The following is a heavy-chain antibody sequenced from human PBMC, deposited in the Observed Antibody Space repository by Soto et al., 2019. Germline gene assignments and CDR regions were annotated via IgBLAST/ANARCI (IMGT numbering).Heavy chain of an antibody. V-gene: IGHV4-34*01. CDR2: INHGGVT. CDR1: GGSFSGYY. J-gene: IGHJ5*02. Sequence: LSLTCAVNGGSFSGYYWSWIRQPPGRGLEWIGEINHGGVTFYNPSLKSRVTISVDTSKNQVSLNLSSVTAADSAVYYCARGRVGMGTFWSAYSHNWFDPWGQGTLVTVSS. CDR3: ARGRVGMGTFWSAYSHNWFDP. D-gene: IGHD3-3*01.